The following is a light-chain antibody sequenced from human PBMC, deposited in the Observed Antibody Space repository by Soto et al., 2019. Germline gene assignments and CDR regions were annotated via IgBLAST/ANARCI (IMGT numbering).Light chain of an antibody. CDR2: WAS. CDR1: QSVLYSSNNMNY. J-gene: IGKJ2*03. CDR3: LQHYNTPPYS. V-gene: IGKV4-1*01. Sequence: DTVMTQSPDSLAVSLGERATINCKSSQSVLYSSNNMNYLSWYQQKQGQRPKLLIYWASTRESGVPDRFSVSGSGTDFTLTISSVQAEDVAVYYCLQHYNTPPYSFGQGTKLEIK.